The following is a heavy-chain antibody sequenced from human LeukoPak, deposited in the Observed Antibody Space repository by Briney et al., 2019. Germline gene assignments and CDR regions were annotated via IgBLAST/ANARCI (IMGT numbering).Heavy chain of an antibody. CDR2: INPSSDGT. CDR1: GYTFTDYY. V-gene: IGHV1-2*02. Sequence: ASVKVSCKASGYTFTDYYILWVRQAPGQGLEWMGCINPSSDGTNYAQKFQGRVTMTRDTSISTAYMELSRLTSDDTAMYYCARVQGNWASYDSWGQGTLVTVSS. J-gene: IGHJ4*02. D-gene: IGHD7-27*01. CDR3: ARVQGNWASYDS.